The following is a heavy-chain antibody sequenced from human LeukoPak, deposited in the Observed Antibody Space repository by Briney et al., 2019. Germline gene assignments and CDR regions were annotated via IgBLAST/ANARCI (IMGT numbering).Heavy chain of an antibody. Sequence: SETLSLTCAVYGGSFSGYYWSWIRQPPGKGLEWIGEINHSGSTNYNPSLKSRVTISVDTSKNQFSLKLSSVTAADTAVYYCARDRADYGDSGYWYFDLWGRGTLVTVSS. D-gene: IGHD4-17*01. CDR3: ARDRADYGDSGYWYFDL. J-gene: IGHJ2*01. CDR1: GGSFSGYY. V-gene: IGHV4-34*01. CDR2: INHSGST.